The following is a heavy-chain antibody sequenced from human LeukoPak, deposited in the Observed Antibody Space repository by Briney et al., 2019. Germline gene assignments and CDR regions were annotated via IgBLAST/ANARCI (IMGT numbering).Heavy chain of an antibody. CDR1: GDSISSGDYY. D-gene: IGHD3/OR15-3a*01. Sequence: SETLSLTCTVSGDSISSGDYYWSWIRQPPGKSLEWIGYIYYSGSTYYNPSLKSRVTISVDTSKNQFSLKLSSVTAADTAVYYCAREGRDFSTGAITGFDLWGRGTLVTVSS. CDR3: AREGRDFSTGAITGFDL. V-gene: IGHV4-30-4*01. CDR2: IYYSGST. J-gene: IGHJ2*01.